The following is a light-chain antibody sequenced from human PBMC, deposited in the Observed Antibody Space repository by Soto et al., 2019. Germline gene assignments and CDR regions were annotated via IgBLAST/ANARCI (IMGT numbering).Light chain of an antibody. CDR2: RHD. V-gene: IGLV1-47*01. J-gene: IGLJ2*01. Sequence: QAVVTQPPSASATPGQTVIISCSGSRSNIGSNYVYWYQQVPGTAPKLLIFRHDQRPSGVPDRFSGSRSDTSASLAINGLRSEDEADYYCAAWDDSLSSVVFGGGTKLTVL. CDR1: RSNIGSNY. CDR3: AAWDDSLSSVV.